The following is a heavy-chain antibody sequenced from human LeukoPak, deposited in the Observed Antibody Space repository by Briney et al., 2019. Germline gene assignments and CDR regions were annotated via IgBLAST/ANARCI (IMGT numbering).Heavy chain of an antibody. Sequence: SVKVSCKASGGTFSSYAISWVRQAPGQGLEWMGGIIPIFGTANYAQKFQGRVTITADESTSTAYMELSSLRSEDTAVYYCARRRDIVVVPAAHQYYYYGMDVWGQGTTVTVSS. J-gene: IGHJ6*02. CDR1: GGTFSSYA. V-gene: IGHV1-69*13. CDR2: IIPIFGTA. D-gene: IGHD2-2*01. CDR3: ARRRDIVVVPAAHQYYYYGMDV.